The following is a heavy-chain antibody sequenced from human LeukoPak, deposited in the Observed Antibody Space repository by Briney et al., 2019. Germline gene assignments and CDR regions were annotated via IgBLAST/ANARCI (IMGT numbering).Heavy chain of an antibody. J-gene: IGHJ4*02. Sequence: GGSLRLSCAASGFTFSSYWMSWVRQAPGKGLEWVANIKQDGSEKYYVDSVKGRFTISRDNAKNSLYPQMNSLRAEDTAVYYCARVTDYDFWSGYYEGFDYWGQGTLVTVSS. D-gene: IGHD3-3*01. CDR2: IKQDGSEK. V-gene: IGHV3-7*01. CDR1: GFTFSSYW. CDR3: ARVTDYDFWSGYYEGFDY.